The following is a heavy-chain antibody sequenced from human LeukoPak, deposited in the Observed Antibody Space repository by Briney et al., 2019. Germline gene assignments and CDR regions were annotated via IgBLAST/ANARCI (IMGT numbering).Heavy chain of an antibody. CDR2: MNPNSGNT. D-gene: IGHD3-22*01. J-gene: IGHJ5*02. Sequence: ASVKVSCKASGYTFTSYDINWVRQATGQGLEWMGWMNPNSGNTGYAQKFQGRVTMTRNTSISTAYMELSSLRSEDTAVYYCARDSSGYCSFFPWGQGTPVTVSS. CDR3: ARDSSGYCSFFP. V-gene: IGHV1-8*01. CDR1: GYTFTSYD.